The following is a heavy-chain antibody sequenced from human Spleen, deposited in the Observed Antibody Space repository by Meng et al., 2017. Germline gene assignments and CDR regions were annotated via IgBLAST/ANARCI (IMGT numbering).Heavy chain of an antibody. CDR1: GGSISSGTDS. Sequence: QLQLHESGSGLAKPSQTLSLTCAVSGGSISSGTDSWSWIRQPPGKGLEWIGYIYHSGSTFYNPSLKSRVTMSVDRSKTQSSLNLSSVTAADTAVYYCASYVSGTYRFDPWGQGTLVTVSS. V-gene: IGHV4-30-2*01. CDR2: IYHSGST. D-gene: IGHD3-10*01. J-gene: IGHJ5*02. CDR3: ASYVSGTYRFDP.